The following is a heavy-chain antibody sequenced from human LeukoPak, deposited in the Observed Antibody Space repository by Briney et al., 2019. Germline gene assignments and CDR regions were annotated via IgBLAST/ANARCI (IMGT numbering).Heavy chain of an antibody. Sequence: GGSLRLSCPTSGFTFSNSALHWVRQPPGKGLEWVAVIWYDGSDAYYRGSVKGRFTISRDNSKNTLYLQMNSLRAEDTAVYYCAKDPYASGWYGGFDCRGQGTLVSVSS. V-gene: IGHV3-33*06. J-gene: IGHJ4*02. CDR3: AKDPYASGWYGGFDC. CDR1: GFTFSNSA. D-gene: IGHD6-19*01. CDR2: IWYDGSDA.